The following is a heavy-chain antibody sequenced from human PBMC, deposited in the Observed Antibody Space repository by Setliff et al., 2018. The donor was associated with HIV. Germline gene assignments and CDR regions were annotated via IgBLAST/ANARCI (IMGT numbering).Heavy chain of an antibody. CDR3: ARGWGLWFGQLSILPLDP. CDR2: LTPHSGDT. CDR1: NYTFLNYD. J-gene: IGHJ5*02. D-gene: IGHD3-10*01. Sequence: ASVKVSCKASNYTFLNYDINWLRQAPGQGLEWMGRLTPHSGDTISADRFQGRLVMTTNTSTTTAFMELSSLRSDDTALYFCARGWGLWFGQLSILPLDPWGQGTLVTVSS. V-gene: IGHV1-8*01.